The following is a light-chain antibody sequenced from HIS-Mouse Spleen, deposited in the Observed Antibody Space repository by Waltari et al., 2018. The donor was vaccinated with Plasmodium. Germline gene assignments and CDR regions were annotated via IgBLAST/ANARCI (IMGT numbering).Light chain of an antibody. J-gene: IGLJ2*01. CDR3: SSYAGSNNVV. Sequence: QSALTQPPSASGSPGQSVTISCTGTSSDVGGYNYVPWYQQHPGKAPKLMVYEVSKRPSGVPDRVSGSKSGNTASLTGSGLQAEDEADYYCSSYAGSNNVVFGGGAKLTVL. CDR2: EVS. CDR1: SSDVGGYNY. V-gene: IGLV2-8*01.